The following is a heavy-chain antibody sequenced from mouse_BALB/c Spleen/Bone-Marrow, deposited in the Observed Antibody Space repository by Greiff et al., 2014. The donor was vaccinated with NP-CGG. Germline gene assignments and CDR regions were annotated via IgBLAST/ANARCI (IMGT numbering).Heavy chain of an antibody. J-gene: IGHJ3*01. CDR1: GFNIKDTY. Sequence: VQLQQPGAELVKPGASVKLSCTASGFNIKDTYMHWVKQRPEQGLEWIGRIDPANGNTKYDPKFQGKATITADTSSNTAYLQLSSLTSEDTAVYYCAPYYYGSSQFAYWGQGTLVPVSA. CDR2: IDPANGNT. CDR3: APYYYGSSQFAY. V-gene: IGHV14-3*02. D-gene: IGHD1-1*01.